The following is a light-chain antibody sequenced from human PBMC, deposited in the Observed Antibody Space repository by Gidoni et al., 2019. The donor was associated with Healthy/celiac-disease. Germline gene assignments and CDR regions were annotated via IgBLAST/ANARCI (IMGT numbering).Light chain of an antibody. CDR2: WAS. Sequence: DLVMTQSPASLAVSLGERATINCKSSQSVLYSSNNKHYLAWYQQKPGQPPKLLIYWASTRESGVQDRFSGSGSGTDFTLTISSLQAEDGAVYYCQQYYRTRWTFGQXTKVEIK. J-gene: IGKJ1*01. CDR3: QQYYRTRWT. V-gene: IGKV4-1*01. CDR1: QSVLYSSNNKHY.